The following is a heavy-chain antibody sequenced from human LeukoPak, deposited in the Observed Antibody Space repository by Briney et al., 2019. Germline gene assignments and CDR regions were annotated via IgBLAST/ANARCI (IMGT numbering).Heavy chain of an antibody. D-gene: IGHD5-18*01. V-gene: IGHV4-59*08. CDR2: IYYSGGT. CDR1: GGSISSYY. Sequence: SETLSLTCTVSGGSISSYYWSWIRQPPGKGLEWIGYIYYSGGTNYNPSLKSRVTISVDTSKNQFSLKLSSVTAADTAVYYCARQGGYRIGNWFDPWGQGTLVTVSS. J-gene: IGHJ5*02. CDR3: ARQGGYRIGNWFDP.